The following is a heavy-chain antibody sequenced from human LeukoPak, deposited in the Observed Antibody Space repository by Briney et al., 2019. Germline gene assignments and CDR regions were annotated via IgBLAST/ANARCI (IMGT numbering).Heavy chain of an antibody. V-gene: IGHV1-2*02. D-gene: IGHD3-10*01. CDR2: INPYSGAT. CDR3: ARGMFRGGVLDY. CDR1: GYNFADHY. Sequence: GASVKVSCKASGYNFADHYLHWVRQAPGQGPEWVGWINPYSGATNYTQKFQGRLTMNSDTSIDTVYMEMKRLRFDDTAVYFCARGMFRGGVLDYWGPGTLVTVSS. J-gene: IGHJ4*02.